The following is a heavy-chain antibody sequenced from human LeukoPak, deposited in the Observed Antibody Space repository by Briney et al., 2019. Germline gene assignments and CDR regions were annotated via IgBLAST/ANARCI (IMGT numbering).Heavy chain of an antibody. D-gene: IGHD2-2*01. J-gene: IGHJ6*02. CDR3: AREPVPPDGYYYGMDV. Sequence: GGSLRLSCAASGFTFSSYGMHWVRQAPGKGLEWVAVISYDGSNKYYADSVKGRFTVSRDNSKNTLYLQMNSLRAEDTAVYYCAREPVPPDGYYYGMDVWGQGTTVTVSS. CDR1: GFTFSSYG. CDR2: ISYDGSNK. V-gene: IGHV3-30*03.